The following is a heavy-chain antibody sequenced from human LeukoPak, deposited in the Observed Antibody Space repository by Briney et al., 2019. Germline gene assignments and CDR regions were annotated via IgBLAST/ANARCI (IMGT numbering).Heavy chain of an antibody. CDR3: AIENYYDSSGYSKAFDY. CDR1: GYTFTDKF. J-gene: IGHJ4*02. V-gene: IGHV1-2*02. CDR2: IEPNSGGA. Sequence: GASVKVSCKTSGYTFTDKFLHWLRQAPGQGLEWMGGIEPNSGGAVYGQNFRGRVTVTRDTSVSTAYMELSRLRSDDTAVYYCAIENYYDSSGYSKAFDYWGQGTLVTVSS. D-gene: IGHD3-22*01.